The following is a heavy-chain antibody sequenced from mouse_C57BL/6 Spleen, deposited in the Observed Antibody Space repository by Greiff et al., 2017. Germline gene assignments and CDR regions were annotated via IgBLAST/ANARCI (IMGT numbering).Heavy chain of an antibody. CDR1: GYTFTSYW. CDR3: ARYGNYVGY. J-gene: IGHJ2*01. D-gene: IGHD2-1*01. Sequence: QVQLQQPGAELVKPGASVKLSCKASGYTFTSYWMHWVKQRPGQGLEWIGMIHPNSGSTNDNEKFKSKATLTVDKSSSTAYMQLSSLTSEDSAVYYCARYGNYVGYWGQGTTLTVSS. CDR2: IHPNSGST. V-gene: IGHV1-64*01.